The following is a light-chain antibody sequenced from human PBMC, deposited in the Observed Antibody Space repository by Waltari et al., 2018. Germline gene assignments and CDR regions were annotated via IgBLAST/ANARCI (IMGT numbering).Light chain of an antibody. CDR2: HAS. CDR1: QSVSMY. V-gene: IGKV3-20*01. J-gene: IGKJ1*01. Sequence: EIVLTQTLGTMSLSQGERATLSCRASQSVSMYFSWYQQQPGQAPRLLIYHASSRATGIPDRFSGSGSGTDFSLTISRLEPEEFAMYYCQKYESLPATFGQGTKVEIK. CDR3: QKYESLPAT.